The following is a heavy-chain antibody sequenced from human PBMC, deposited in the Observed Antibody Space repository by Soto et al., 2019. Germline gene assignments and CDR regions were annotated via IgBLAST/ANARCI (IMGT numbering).Heavy chain of an antibody. D-gene: IGHD6-13*01. CDR3: ARPPNRIAAAGTSAFDI. CDR1: GGSISSSSYY. CDR2: IYYSGST. J-gene: IGHJ3*02. V-gene: IGHV4-39*01. Sequence: SETLSLTCTVSGGSISSSSYYWGWIRQPPGKGLEWIGSIYYSGSTYYNPSLKSRVTISVDTSKNQFSLKLSSVTAADTAVYYCARPPNRIAAAGTSAFDIWGQGTMVTVSS.